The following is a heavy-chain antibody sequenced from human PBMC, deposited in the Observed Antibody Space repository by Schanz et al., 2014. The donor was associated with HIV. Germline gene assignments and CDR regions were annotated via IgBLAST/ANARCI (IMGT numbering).Heavy chain of an antibody. CDR3: AKDRNQYDSRYIGKGNYYYYYGMDV. D-gene: IGHD3-22*01. V-gene: IGHV3-30*18. CDR1: GFNFNSYG. J-gene: IGHJ6*02. CDR2: ISYDGTKK. Sequence: QVQLVESGGGGVQPGRSLRLSCAASGFNFNSYGMHWVRQAPGKGLEWVAVISYDGTKKHYANSVKGRFTISRDNSKNTVYLQAKSLRPEDTAVYYCAKDRNQYDSRYIGKGNYYYYYGMDVWGQGTTVTVSS.